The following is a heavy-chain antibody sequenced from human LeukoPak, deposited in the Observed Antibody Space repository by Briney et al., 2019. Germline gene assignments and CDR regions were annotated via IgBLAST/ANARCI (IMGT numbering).Heavy chain of an antibody. J-gene: IGHJ6*02. CDR1: GFTFSRYS. CDR3: ARERRADGPGVRKRDNYYGMDV. CDR2: ISSSSSYI. Sequence: PGGSLRLSCAASGFTFSRYSMNSVRQAPGKGLEWVSSISSSSSYIYYADSVKGRFTISRDNAKNSLYLQMNSLRAEDTAVYYCARERRADGPGVRKRDNYYGMDVWGQGTTVTVSS. D-gene: IGHD1-1*01. V-gene: IGHV3-21*01.